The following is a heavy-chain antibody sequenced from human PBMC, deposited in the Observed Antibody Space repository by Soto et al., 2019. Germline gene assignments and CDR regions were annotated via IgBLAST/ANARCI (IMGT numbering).Heavy chain of an antibody. CDR1: GGSISSSSYY. J-gene: IGHJ5*02. CDR3: ARRRYGSGSYYYNWFDP. D-gene: IGHD3-10*01. Sequence: QLQLQESGPGLVKPSETLSLTCTVSGGSISSSSYYWGWIRQPPGKGLEWIGSFYYSGSTYYNPSLKSRVTISVDTSKNQFSLKLSSVTAADTAVYYCARRRYGSGSYYYNWFDPWGQGTLVTVSS. V-gene: IGHV4-39*01. CDR2: FYYSGST.